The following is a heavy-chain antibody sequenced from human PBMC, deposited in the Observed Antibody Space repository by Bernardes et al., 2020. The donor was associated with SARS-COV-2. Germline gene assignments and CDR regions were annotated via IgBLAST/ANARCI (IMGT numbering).Heavy chain of an antibody. CDR3: AKRRVEWELLHYFDS. Sequence: GGSLRLSCEVSGFTFSSYTLNWVRQAPGTGLAWVSTLTASGDSTYYADSVKGRFTISRDNSKDRLYLQMNSLRAEDTAVYFCAKRRVEWELLHYFDSWGQGTLVTVSS. D-gene: IGHD1-26*01. CDR1: GFTFSSYT. CDR2: LTASGDST. V-gene: IGHV3-23*01. J-gene: IGHJ4*02.